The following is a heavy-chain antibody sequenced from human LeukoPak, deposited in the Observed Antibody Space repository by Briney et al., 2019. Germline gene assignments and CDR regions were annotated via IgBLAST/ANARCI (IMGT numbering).Heavy chain of an antibody. CDR1: GFIFSSYG. CDR2: IWYDGSKK. J-gene: IGHJ6*03. Sequence: GRSLRLSCSASGFIFSSYGMHWVRQAPGKGLEWVAVIWYDGSKKYYAASVKGRFTSSRDNSKSTLYLQMNSLRAEDTAVYYCAKEWYSGYASGDYYYYYMDVWGKGTTVTVSS. V-gene: IGHV3-33*06. CDR3: AKEWYSGYASGDYYYYYMDV. D-gene: IGHD5-12*01.